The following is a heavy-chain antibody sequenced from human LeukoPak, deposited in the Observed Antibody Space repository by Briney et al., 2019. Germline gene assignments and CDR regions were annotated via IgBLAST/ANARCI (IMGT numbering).Heavy chain of an antibody. V-gene: IGHV1-69*02. CDR1: GGTFSSYT. J-gene: IGHJ1*01. D-gene: IGHD2-15*01. CDR3: AVAATPVLNPSAEYFQH. Sequence: GASVKVSCKASGGTFSSYTISWVRQAPGQGLEWMGRIIPILGIANYAQKFQARVTITADKSTSTAYMELSSLRSEDTAVYYCAVAATPVLNPSAEYFQHWGQGTLVTVSS. CDR2: IIPILGIA.